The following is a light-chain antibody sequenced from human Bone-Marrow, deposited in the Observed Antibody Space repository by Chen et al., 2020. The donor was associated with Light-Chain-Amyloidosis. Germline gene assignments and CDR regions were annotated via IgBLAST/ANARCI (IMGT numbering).Light chain of an antibody. V-gene: IGLV2-14*01. J-gene: IGLJ2*01. CDR1: SSDVGGYNY. Sequence: QSALTHPASVQGSPDPSLPTPCTGTSSDVGGYNYVSWYQQHPGKAPKLMIYDVSNRPSGVSNRFSGSKSGNTASLTISGLQAEDEADYYCSSYTSSSGGFGGGTKLTVL. CDR2: DVS. CDR3: SSYTSSSGG.